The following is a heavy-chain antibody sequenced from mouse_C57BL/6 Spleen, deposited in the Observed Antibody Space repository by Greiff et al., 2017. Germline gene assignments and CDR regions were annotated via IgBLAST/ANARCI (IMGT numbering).Heavy chain of an antibody. CDR1: GYTFTSYW. CDR3: ARLERYYAMDY. CDR2: IDPSDSYT. Sequence: VQLQQPGAELVMPGASVKLSCKASGYTFTSYWMHWVKQRPGQGLEWIGEIDPSDSYTNYNQKFKGKSTLTVDKSSSTAYMQLSSLTSEDPAVYYCARLERYYAMDYWGQGTSVTVSA. V-gene: IGHV1-69*01. J-gene: IGHJ4*01.